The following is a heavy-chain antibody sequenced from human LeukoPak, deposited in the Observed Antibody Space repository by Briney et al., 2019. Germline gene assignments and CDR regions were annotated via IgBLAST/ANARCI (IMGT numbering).Heavy chain of an antibody. CDR3: ASRPNYKRIRQQLVRGWFDP. V-gene: IGHV4-34*01. D-gene: IGHD6-13*01. CDR2: INHSGST. J-gene: IGHJ5*02. CDR1: GGSFSGYY. Sequence: PSETQSLTCAVYGGSFSGYYWSWIRQPPGKGLEWIGEINHSGSTNYNPSLKSRVTISVDTSKNQFSLKLSSVTAADTAVYYCASRPNYKRIRQQLVRGWFDPWGQGTLVTVSS.